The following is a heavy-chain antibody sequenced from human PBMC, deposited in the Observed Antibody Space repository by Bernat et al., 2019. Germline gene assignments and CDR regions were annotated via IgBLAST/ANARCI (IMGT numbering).Heavy chain of an antibody. CDR1: GYTFTSYA. CDR3: ARDNYGSGRRYYYYYMDV. V-gene: IGHV1-3*01. Sequence: QVQLVQSGAEVKKPGASVKVSCKASGYTFTSYAMHWVRQAPGQRLEWMGWINAGNGNTKYSQKFQGRVTITRDTSASTAYMELSSLRSEDTAVYYCARDNYGSGRRYYYYYMDVWGKGTTVTVSS. J-gene: IGHJ6*03. CDR2: INAGNGNT. D-gene: IGHD3-10*01.